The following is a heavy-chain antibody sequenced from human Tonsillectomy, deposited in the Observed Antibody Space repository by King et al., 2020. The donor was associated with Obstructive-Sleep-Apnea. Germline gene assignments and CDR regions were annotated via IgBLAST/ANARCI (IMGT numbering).Heavy chain of an antibody. CDR2: IYYSGST. J-gene: IGHJ4*02. CDR3: ARDLWGNDYLDS. D-gene: IGHD2-21*01. CDR1: GGSISSYY. V-gene: IGHV4-59*01. Sequence: QLQESGPGLVKPSETLSLTCTVSGGSISSYYWNWIRQPPGKGLEWIGYIYYSGSTNYNPSLKSRVTISVDTSKNQFSLKLSSVTTAATAVYYCARDLWGNDYLDSWGQGTLVTVSS.